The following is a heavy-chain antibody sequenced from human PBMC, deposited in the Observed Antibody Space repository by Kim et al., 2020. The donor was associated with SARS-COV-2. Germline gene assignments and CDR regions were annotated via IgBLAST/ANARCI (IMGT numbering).Heavy chain of an antibody. J-gene: IGHJ4*02. V-gene: IGHV3-9*01. Sequence: GGSLRLSCAASGFTFDDYAMHWVRQAPGKGLEWVSGISWNSGSIGYADSVKGRFTISRDNAKNSLYLQMNSLRAEDTALYYCAKGIRSSRDYWGQGTLVTVSS. CDR3: AKGIRSSRDY. CDR2: ISWNSGSI. D-gene: IGHD6-13*01. CDR1: GFTFDDYA.